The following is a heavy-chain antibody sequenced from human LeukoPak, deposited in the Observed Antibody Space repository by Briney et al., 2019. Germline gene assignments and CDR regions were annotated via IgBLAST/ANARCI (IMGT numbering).Heavy chain of an antibody. J-gene: IGHJ5*02. Sequence: SETLSLTCTVSGGSISSHYWSWIRQPPGKGLEWTGYIYYSGSTNYNPSLKSRVTISVDTSKNQFSLKLSSVTAADTAVYYCARAIAAAGWFDPWGQGTLVTVSS. D-gene: IGHD6-13*01. V-gene: IGHV4-59*11. CDR1: GGSISSHY. CDR3: ARAIAAAGWFDP. CDR2: IYYSGST.